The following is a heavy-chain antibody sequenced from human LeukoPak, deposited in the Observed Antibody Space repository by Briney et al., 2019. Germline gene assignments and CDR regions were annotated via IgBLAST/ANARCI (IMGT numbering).Heavy chain of an antibody. CDR2: ISSSSSYI. D-gene: IGHD3-10*02. V-gene: IGHV3-21*01. Sequence: PGGSLRLSCAASGFKFSSYSMKWVRHAPGKGLKRVSFISSSSSYIYYADSLKGRFTISRDNAKNSLYLQMNSLRAEDTAVYDCARGTMFPYYFDYWGQGTLVTVSS. CDR3: ARGTMFPYYFDY. CDR1: GFKFSSYS. J-gene: IGHJ4*02.